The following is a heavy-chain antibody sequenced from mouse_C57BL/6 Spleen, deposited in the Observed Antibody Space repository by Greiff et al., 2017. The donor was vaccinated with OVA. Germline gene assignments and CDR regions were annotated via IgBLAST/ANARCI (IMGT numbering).Heavy chain of an antibody. Sequence: QVQLKESGAELMKPGASVKLSCKATGYTFTGYWIEWVKQRPGHGLEWIGGILPGSGSTKYNEKFKRQETFTAATSSHTAYMQLSSRTTEDSAIYYGAKFYGYDGAWFAYWGQGTLVTVSA. V-gene: IGHV1-9*01. J-gene: IGHJ3*01. D-gene: IGHD2-2*01. CDR1: GYTFTGYW. CDR2: ILPGSGST. CDR3: AKFYGYDGAWFAY.